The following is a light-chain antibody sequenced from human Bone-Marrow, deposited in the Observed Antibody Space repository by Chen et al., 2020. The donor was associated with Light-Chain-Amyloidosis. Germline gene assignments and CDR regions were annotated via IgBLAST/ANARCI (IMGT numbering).Light chain of an antibody. J-gene: IGLJ1*01. CDR3: SSYTITNTLV. CDR2: EGT. V-gene: IGLV2-14*01. CDR1: SSDVGGDNH. Sequence: QSALTQPASVSGSPGQSITISSTGTSSDVGGDNHVSWYQQHPDKAPKLMIYEGTNRPSWVPDRFSGSKSDNTASLTISGLQTEYEADYFCSSYTITNTLVFGSGTRVTVL.